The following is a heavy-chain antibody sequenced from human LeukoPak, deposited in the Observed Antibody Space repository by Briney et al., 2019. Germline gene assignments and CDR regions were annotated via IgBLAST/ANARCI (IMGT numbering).Heavy chain of an antibody. D-gene: IGHD6-13*01. V-gene: IGHV5-10-1*01. CDR1: GYTFTSYW. Sequence: GESLKISCQGSGYTFTSYWISWVRQMPGGGLGWMGRIDPSDSYTNYSPSFQGHVTISADKSITTAYLQWSSLKASDTAIYYCTGHPGIASDLGVWGQGTTVTVSS. CDR3: TGHPGIASDLGV. J-gene: IGHJ6*02. CDR2: IDPSDSYT.